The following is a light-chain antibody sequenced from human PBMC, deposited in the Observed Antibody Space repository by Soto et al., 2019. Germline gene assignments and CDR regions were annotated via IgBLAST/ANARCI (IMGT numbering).Light chain of an antibody. Sequence: AIQMTQSPSSLSASIGDRVTFACRASQGITNDLAWYQQKPGKAPQLLIYGASSLESGVPSRFSGSGSGTDFTLTISGLQPEDSATYYCLQDYNYPRTFGQGTKLEIK. CDR3: LQDYNYPRT. J-gene: IGKJ2*01. CDR1: QGITND. V-gene: IGKV1-6*01. CDR2: GAS.